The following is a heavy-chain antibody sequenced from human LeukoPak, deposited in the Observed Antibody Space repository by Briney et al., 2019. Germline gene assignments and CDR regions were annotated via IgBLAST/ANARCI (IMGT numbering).Heavy chain of an antibody. Sequence: GASVKVSCKASGYTFTGYYMHWVRQAPGQGLEWMGWINPNSGGTNYAQKFQGRVTMTRDTSISTAYMELSRLRSDDTAVYYCARDRAYCSGGSCYSVLPIVYYYYYMDVWGKGTTVTVSS. CDR1: GYTFTGYY. CDR2: INPNSGGT. D-gene: IGHD2-15*01. V-gene: IGHV1-2*02. J-gene: IGHJ6*03. CDR3: ARDRAYCSGGSCYSVLPIVYYYYYMDV.